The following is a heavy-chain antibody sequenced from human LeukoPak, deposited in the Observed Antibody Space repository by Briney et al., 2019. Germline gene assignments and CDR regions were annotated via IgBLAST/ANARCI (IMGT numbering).Heavy chain of an antibody. D-gene: IGHD6-13*01. J-gene: IGHJ3*02. CDR2: IYYSGST. Sequence: PSETLSLTCTVSGGSTSSYYWSWIRQPPGKGLEWIGYIYYSGSTNYNPSLKSRVTISVDTSKNQFSLKLSSVTAADTAVYYCARDLNGIAAAVYDAFDIWGQGTMVTVSS. V-gene: IGHV4-59*01. CDR3: ARDLNGIAAAVYDAFDI. CDR1: GGSTSSYY.